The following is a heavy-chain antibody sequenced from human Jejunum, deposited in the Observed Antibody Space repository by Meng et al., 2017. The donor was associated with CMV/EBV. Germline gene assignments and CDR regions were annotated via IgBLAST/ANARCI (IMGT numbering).Heavy chain of an antibody. V-gene: IGHV3-23*01. Sequence: SLPLSCAASGFPFSCHSMGWVRQAPGKGLEWVSAISGSDGSTHYADSVKGRFTISRDNSKNTLYLQMNSLRAEDTAVYYCARLTDFWGQGTLVTVSS. CDR1: GFPFSCHS. CDR2: ISGSDGST. CDR3: ARLTDF. J-gene: IGHJ4*02. D-gene: IGHD2-8*01.